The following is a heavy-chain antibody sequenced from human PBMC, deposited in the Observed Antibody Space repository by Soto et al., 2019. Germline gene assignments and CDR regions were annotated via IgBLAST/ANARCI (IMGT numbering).Heavy chain of an antibody. Sequence: QVPLVQSGAEVKKPGASVKVSCKASGYTFTSYGISWVRQAPGQGLEWMGWISAYNGNTNYAQKLQGRVTMTTDTSTSTAYMELRSLRSDDTAVYYCASLGATIRDTYYYYGMDVWGQGTTVTVSS. CDR2: ISAYNGNT. D-gene: IGHD5-12*01. V-gene: IGHV1-18*01. CDR1: GYTFTSYG. J-gene: IGHJ6*02. CDR3: ASLGATIRDTYYYYGMDV.